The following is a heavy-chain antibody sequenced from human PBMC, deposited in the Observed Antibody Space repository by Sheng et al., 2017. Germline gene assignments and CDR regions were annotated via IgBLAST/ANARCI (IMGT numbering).Heavy chain of an antibody. D-gene: IGHD2-2*02. V-gene: IGHV1-2*06. CDR3: ARDHPLSRYQLLYHEGAFDI. Sequence: QVQLVQSGAEMKKPGASVKVSCKASGYTFTGYYMHWVRQAPGQGLEWMGRINPNSGGTNYAQKFQGRVTMTRDTSISTAYMELSRLRSDDTAVYYCARDHPLSRYQLLYHEGAFDIWGQGTMVTVSS. CDR2: INPNSGGT. CDR1: GYTFTGYY. J-gene: IGHJ3*02.